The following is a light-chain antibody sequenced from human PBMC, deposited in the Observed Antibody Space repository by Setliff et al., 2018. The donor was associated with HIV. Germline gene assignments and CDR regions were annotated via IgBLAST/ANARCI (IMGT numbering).Light chain of an antibody. CDR2: EVR. Sequence: QSALAQPASVSGSLGQSITISCTGTSSDVGGYSYVSWYQQHPGKAPKLIIYEVRNRPSGVSSRFSGSKSGNTASLTISGLQTEDEADYYCSSYAITNTLPFGTGTKVTVL. CDR3: SSYAITNTLP. V-gene: IGLV2-14*01. J-gene: IGLJ1*01. CDR1: SSDVGGYSY.